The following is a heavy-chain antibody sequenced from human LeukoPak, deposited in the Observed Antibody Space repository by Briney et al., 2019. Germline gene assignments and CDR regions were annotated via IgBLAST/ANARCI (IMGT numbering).Heavy chain of an antibody. D-gene: IGHD6-13*01. J-gene: IGHJ6*02. V-gene: IGHV1-69*01. Sequence: GSSVKVSCKASGGTFSSYAISWVRQALGQGLEWMGGIIPIFGTANYAQKFQGRVTITADESASTAYMELSSLRSEDTAVYYCARGNSGIVAAAFYGMDVWGQGTTVTVSS. CDR3: ARGNSGIVAAAFYGMDV. CDR2: IIPIFGTA. CDR1: GGTFSSYA.